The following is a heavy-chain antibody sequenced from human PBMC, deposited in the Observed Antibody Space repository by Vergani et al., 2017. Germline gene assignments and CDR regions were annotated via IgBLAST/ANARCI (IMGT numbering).Heavy chain of an antibody. CDR1: GFTFSSYA. V-gene: IGHV3-30-3*01. J-gene: IGHJ4*02. CDR3: AKEFYGDYEPDY. Sequence: QVQLVESGGGVVQPGRSLRLSCAASGFTFSSYAMHWVRQAPGKGLEWVAVISYDGSNKYYADSVKGRFTISRDNSKNTLYLQMNSLRAEDTAVYYCAKEFYGDYEPDYWGQGTLVTVSS. D-gene: IGHD4-17*01. CDR2: ISYDGSNK.